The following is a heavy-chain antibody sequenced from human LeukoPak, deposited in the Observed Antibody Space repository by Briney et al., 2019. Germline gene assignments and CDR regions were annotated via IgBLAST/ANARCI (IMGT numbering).Heavy chain of an antibody. CDR2: ISSSTTYI. D-gene: IGHD2-2*02. CDR3: ASPPCSSTSCYTSNWYFDL. V-gene: IGHV3-21*01. Sequence: GGSLRLSCAASGFHFSTYNMNWVRQAPGKGLEWVSSISSSTTYIYYADSVKGRFTISRDDAKNSLYLQMNSLRAEDTAVYYCASPPCSSTSCYTSNWYFDLWGRGTLVTVSS. J-gene: IGHJ2*01. CDR1: GFHFSTYN.